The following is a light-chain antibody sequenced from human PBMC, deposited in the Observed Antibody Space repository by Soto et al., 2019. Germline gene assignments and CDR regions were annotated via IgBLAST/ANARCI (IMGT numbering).Light chain of an antibody. V-gene: IGKV1-27*01. Sequence: DIQMTQSPSSLSASVGDRVTITCRASQRISNYLAWYQQKPWKVPKLLIYAASTLQSGGFTRFGCRGSWTEFTLTISSLQPDEFATYYCQQYNSYSTFGQGTKV. CDR2: AAS. CDR1: QRISNY. J-gene: IGKJ1*01. CDR3: QQYNSYST.